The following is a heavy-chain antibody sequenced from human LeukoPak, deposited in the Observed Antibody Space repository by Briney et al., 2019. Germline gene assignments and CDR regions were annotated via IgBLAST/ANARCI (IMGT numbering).Heavy chain of an antibody. J-gene: IGHJ4*02. Sequence: SETLSLTCTVSGGSISSYYWSWIRQPPGKGLEWIGYIYYSGSTNYNPSLKSRVTISVDTSKNQFSLKLSSVTAADTAVYYCARRSPVVTFDYWGQGTLVTVSS. CDR1: GGSISSYY. D-gene: IGHD2-21*02. V-gene: IGHV4-59*08. CDR3: ARRSPVVTFDY. CDR2: IYYSGST.